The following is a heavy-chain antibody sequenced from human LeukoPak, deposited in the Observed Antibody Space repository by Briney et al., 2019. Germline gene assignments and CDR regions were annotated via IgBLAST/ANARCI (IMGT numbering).Heavy chain of an antibody. V-gene: IGHV3-23*01. CDR3: AKQQDYYYYYGMDV. D-gene: IGHD1/OR15-1a*01. Sequence: GGSLRLSCAASGFTFSSYAMSWVRQAPGKGLEWVSAISGSGGSTYYADSVKGRFTISRDNSKNTLYLQMNSLRAEDTAVYYCAKQQDYYYYYGMDVWGQGTTVTVSS. CDR2: ISGSGGST. J-gene: IGHJ6*02. CDR1: GFTFSSYA.